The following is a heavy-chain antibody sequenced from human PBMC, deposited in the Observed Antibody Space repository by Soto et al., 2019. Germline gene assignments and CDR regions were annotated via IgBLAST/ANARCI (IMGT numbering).Heavy chain of an antibody. CDR1: GFSFSSSG. Sequence: GGSLRLSCAASGFSFSSSGMHWVRQAPGKGLEWVAVISYDGSNKYYADSVKGRFTISRDNSKNTLYLQMNSLRAEDTAVYYCARDRYDIVVDYYYYGMDVWGQGTTVTVSS. D-gene: IGHD2-2*01. CDR3: ARDRYDIVVDYYYYGMDV. CDR2: ISYDGSNK. V-gene: IGHV3-30*19. J-gene: IGHJ6*02.